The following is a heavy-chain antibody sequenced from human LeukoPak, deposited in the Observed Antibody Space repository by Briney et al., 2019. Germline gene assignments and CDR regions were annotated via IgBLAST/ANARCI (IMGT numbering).Heavy chain of an antibody. V-gene: IGHV4-39*01. D-gene: IGHD2-2*01. Sequence: SETLSLTCTVSGGSTSSGSYYWGWIRQPPGKGLESIGIIYYTGGTYYNPSLKSRVAISADTSKNQFSLKLSSVTAADTAVYYCARLMVVVVPSAMDYWGQGTLVTVSS. J-gene: IGHJ4*02. CDR3: ARLMVVVVPSAMDY. CDR1: GGSTSSGSYY. CDR2: IYYTGGT.